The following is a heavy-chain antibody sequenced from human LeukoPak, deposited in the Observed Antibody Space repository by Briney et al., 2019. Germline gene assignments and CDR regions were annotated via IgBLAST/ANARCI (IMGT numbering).Heavy chain of an antibody. Sequence: ASVTVSCKASGYTFTSYGISWVRQAPGQGLEWMGWISAYNGNTNYAQKLQGRVTMTTDTSTSTAYMELRSLRSDDTAVYYCAKDKCSSTSCPPNWFDPWGQGTLVTVSS. J-gene: IGHJ5*02. CDR3: AKDKCSSTSCPPNWFDP. D-gene: IGHD2-2*01. V-gene: IGHV1-18*01. CDR1: GYTFTSYG. CDR2: ISAYNGNT.